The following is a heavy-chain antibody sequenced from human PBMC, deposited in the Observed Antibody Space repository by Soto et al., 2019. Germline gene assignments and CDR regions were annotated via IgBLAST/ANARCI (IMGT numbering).Heavy chain of an antibody. Sequence: EVQLVESGGGLVQSGRSLRLSCAASGFTFDDYAMHWVRQAPGKGLEWVSGINWNSGSIGYADSVKGRFTISRDNANNSLYLQMNSLRAEDTVLYYCAKNRRTYDAFDIWGQGTMVTVSS. V-gene: IGHV3-9*01. CDR3: AKNRRTYDAFDI. CDR2: INWNSGSI. J-gene: IGHJ3*02. CDR1: GFTFDDYA.